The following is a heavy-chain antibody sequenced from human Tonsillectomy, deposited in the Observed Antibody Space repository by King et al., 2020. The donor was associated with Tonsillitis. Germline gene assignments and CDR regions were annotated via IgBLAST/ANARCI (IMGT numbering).Heavy chain of an antibody. D-gene: IGHD5-12*01. J-gene: IGHJ4*02. V-gene: IGHV1-18*01. CDR3: ARDVDIAPTTVYY. Sequence: QLVPSGAEVKKPGASVKVSCKASGYTFTSYGISWVRQAPGQGLEWMGWISGYNVNINYAEKLQGRVTMTTDTSTSTAYMELRNLRYDDTAVYYCARDVDIAPTTVYYWGQGTLVTVSS. CDR2: ISGYNVNI. CDR1: GYTFTSYG.